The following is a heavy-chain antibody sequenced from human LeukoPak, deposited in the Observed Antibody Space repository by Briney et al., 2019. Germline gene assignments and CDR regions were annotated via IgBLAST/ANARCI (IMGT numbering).Heavy chain of an antibody. V-gene: IGHV3-30*02. Sequence: GGSLRLSCAASGFTFGSYGMHWVRQAPGKGLEWVAFIRYDGSNKYYADSVKGRFTISRDNSKNTLYLQMSSLRAEDTAVYYCAKEDAVPAAMELAEYFQHWGQGTLVTVSS. J-gene: IGHJ1*01. CDR2: IRYDGSNK. CDR1: GFTFGSYG. CDR3: AKEDAVPAAMELAEYFQH. D-gene: IGHD2-2*01.